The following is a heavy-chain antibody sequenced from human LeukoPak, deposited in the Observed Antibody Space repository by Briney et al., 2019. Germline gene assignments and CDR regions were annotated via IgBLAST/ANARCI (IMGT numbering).Heavy chain of an antibody. Sequence: PGASVKVSCKASGYTFTSYAMNWVRQAPGQGLEWMGWINTNTGNPTYAQGFTGRFVFSLDTSVSTAYLQISSLKAEDTAVYYCASGRLDGVCSSTSCYYYGMDVWGQGTTVTVSS. V-gene: IGHV7-4-1*02. J-gene: IGHJ6*02. CDR2: INTNTGNP. CDR1: GYTFTSYA. D-gene: IGHD2-2*01. CDR3: ASGRLDGVCSSTSCYYYGMDV.